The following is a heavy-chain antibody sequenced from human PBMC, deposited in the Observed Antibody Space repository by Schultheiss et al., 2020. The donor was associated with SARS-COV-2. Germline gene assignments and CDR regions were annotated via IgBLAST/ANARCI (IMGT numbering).Heavy chain of an antibody. J-gene: IGHJ4*02. D-gene: IGHD2-15*01. V-gene: IGHV3-11*05. Sequence: GGSLRLSCAASGFTFSDYYMSWIRQAPGKGLEWVSSISSSSSYIYYADSVKGRFTISRDNAKNSLYLQMNSLRAEDTAVYYCAKDLHCSGGSCYSLFDYWGQGTLVTVSS. CDR2: ISSSSSYI. CDR1: GFTFSDYY. CDR3: AKDLHCSGGSCYSLFDY.